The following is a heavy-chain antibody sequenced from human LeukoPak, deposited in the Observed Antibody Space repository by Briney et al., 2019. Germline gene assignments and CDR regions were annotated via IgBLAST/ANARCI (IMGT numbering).Heavy chain of an antibody. V-gene: IGHV3-30*02. CDR2: IRYDGSNK. Sequence: GGSLRLSCAASGFTFSSYGMHWVRQAPGKGLEWVAFIRYDGSNKYYADSVKGRFTISRDNAKNTLYLQMNSLRAEDTAVYYCAKDQGWFGELRLDYWGQGTLVTVSS. CDR1: GFTFSSYG. CDR3: AKDQGWFGELRLDY. D-gene: IGHD3-10*01. J-gene: IGHJ4*02.